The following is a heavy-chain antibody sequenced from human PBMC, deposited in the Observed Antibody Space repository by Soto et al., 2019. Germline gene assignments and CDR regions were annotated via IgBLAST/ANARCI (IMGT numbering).Heavy chain of an antibody. CDR2: IIPIFGTA. CDR1: GGTFSSYA. D-gene: IGHD3-3*01. V-gene: IGHV1-69*13. CDR3: ARDISEDYDFWSGYYPRFDY. J-gene: IGHJ4*02. Sequence: ASVKVSCKASGGTFSSYAISWVRQAPGQGLEWMGGIIPIFGTANYAQKFQGRVTITADESTSTAYMELSSLRSEDTAVYYCARDISEDYDFWSGYYPRFDYWGQGTLVTVS.